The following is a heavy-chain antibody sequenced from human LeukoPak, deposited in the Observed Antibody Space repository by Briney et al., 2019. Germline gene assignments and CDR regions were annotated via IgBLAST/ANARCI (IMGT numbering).Heavy chain of an antibody. Sequence: GSLRLSCAASGFTFSSYSMNWVRQAPGKGLEWVSYISSSSSTIYYADSVKGRFTISRDNAKNSLYLQMNSLRAEDTAVYYCARRIGWHFDYWGQGTLVTVSS. CDR1: GFTFSSYS. J-gene: IGHJ4*02. D-gene: IGHD2/OR15-2a*01. CDR3: ARRIGWHFDY. CDR2: ISSSSSTI. V-gene: IGHV3-48*01.